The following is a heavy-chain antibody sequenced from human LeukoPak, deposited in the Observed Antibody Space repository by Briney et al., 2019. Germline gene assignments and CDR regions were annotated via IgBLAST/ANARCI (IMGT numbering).Heavy chain of an antibody. CDR2: IYYSGST. D-gene: IGHD3-22*01. V-gene: IGHV4-61*01. CDR1: GGSVNSGTYY. Sequence: SETLSLTCTVSGGSVNSGTYYWSWIRQPPGKGLEWIGYIYYSGSTNYNPSLKSRVTISVDTSKNQFSLKLSSVTAADTAVYYCARLLSSARRDSSGYYYPDYWGQGTLVTVSS. J-gene: IGHJ4*02. CDR3: ARLLSSARRDSSGYYYPDY.